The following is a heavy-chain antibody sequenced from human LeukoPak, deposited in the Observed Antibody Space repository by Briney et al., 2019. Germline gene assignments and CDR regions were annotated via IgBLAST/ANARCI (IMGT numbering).Heavy chain of an antibody. CDR1: GFTFSNYA. Sequence: GGSLRLSCAASGFTFSNYAMHRVRQAPGKGLEWVAVVSAAGSNGYYADSVKGRFTISRDNSKNTLYLQMNSLRAEDTAMFYCTRDYGSFTDFDSWGQGTLVTVSS. V-gene: IGHV3-30-3*01. CDR2: VSAAGSNG. CDR3: TRDYGSFTDFDS. D-gene: IGHD1-26*01. J-gene: IGHJ4*02.